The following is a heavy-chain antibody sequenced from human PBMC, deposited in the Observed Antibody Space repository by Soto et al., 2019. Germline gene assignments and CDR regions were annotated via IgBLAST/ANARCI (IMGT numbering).Heavy chain of an antibody. Sequence: QVQLQQSGPGLVKPSQTLLLTCDISGDSVSSNTAGWNWVRQSPSRGLEWLGRTYYRSKWYYDSALSMRSRITINPDTSKNQYSLQLNSVTPEDTAVYYCARGEQYSGRIFDYWGQGTLVTVSS. CDR1: GDSVSSNTAG. J-gene: IGHJ4*01. CDR3: ARGEQYSGRIFDY. CDR2: TYYRSKWYY. D-gene: IGHD1-26*01. V-gene: IGHV6-1*01.